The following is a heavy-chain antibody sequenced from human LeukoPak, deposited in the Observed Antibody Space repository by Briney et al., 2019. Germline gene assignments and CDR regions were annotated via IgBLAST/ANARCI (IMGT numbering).Heavy chain of an antibody. V-gene: IGHV3-23*01. Sequence: GGSLRLSCTASGFTFSSYAMNWVRQAPGKGLEWVSAITGSGGSTYYADSVKGRFTLSRDNSKNTLYLQMNSLRTEDTAAYYCATAPLYSSSWYFRGYFDDWGQGTLVTVSS. D-gene: IGHD6-13*01. CDR2: ITGSGGST. J-gene: IGHJ4*02. CDR1: GFTFSSYA. CDR3: ATAPLYSSSWYFRGYFDD.